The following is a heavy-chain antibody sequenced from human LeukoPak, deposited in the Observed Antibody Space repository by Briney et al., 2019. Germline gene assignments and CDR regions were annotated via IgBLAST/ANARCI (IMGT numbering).Heavy chain of an antibody. J-gene: IGHJ4*02. CDR2: IRSKAYGGTT. D-gene: IGHD3-3*01. CDR3: SRDDFWSGYYPPRDY. Sequence: PGGSLRLSCIASGFTFGDYAMSWFRQAPGKGLEWVGFIRSKAYGGTTEYAASVKGRFTISRDDSKSIAYLQMNSLKTGDTAVYYCSRDDFWSGYYPPRDYWGQGTLVTVSS. V-gene: IGHV3-49*03. CDR1: GFTFGDYA.